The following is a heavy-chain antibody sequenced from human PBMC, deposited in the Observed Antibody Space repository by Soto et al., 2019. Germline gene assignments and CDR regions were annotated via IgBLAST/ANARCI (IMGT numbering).Heavy chain of an antibody. CDR1: GYDFTFYW. D-gene: IGHD3-16*01. CDR3: ARHQGEQSAFDI. CDR2: IYPDDSDT. V-gene: IGHV5-51*07. Sequence: EVQLVQSGAQVKKPGESLKISCEASGYDFTFYWIGWVHQLPGKGLEWMGIIYPDDSDTRYSPSFQGQVTISADKSITTAFLQWSSLEASDTGMYYCARHQGEQSAFDIWGQGTMVTVSS. J-gene: IGHJ3*02.